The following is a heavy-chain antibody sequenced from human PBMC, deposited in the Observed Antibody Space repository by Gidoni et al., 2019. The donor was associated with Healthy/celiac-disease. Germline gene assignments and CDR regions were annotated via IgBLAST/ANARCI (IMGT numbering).Heavy chain of an antibody. D-gene: IGHD3-16*01. V-gene: IGHV3-23*04. CDR3: AKSLYDYVWGSYSAPYFDY. CDR1: GFTFSSDA. J-gene: IGHJ4*02. Sequence: EVQLVESGGGLVQPGGSLRLSCAASGFTFSSDAMSWVRQAPGKGLEWVSAISGSGGSTYYADSVKGRFTISRDNSKNTLYLQMNSLRAEDTAVYYCAKSLYDYVWGSYSAPYFDYWGQGTLVTVSS. CDR2: ISGSGGST.